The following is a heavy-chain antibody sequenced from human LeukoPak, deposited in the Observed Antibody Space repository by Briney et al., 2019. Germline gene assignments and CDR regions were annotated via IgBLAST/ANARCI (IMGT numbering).Heavy chain of an antibody. CDR3: LTVRKYLRVGWNSNFDY. CDR1: GFTFSDYN. CDR2: ISGRAGTT. J-gene: IGHJ4*02. V-gene: IGHV3-23*01. Sequence: GGSLRLSCAASGFTFSDYNMRWIRQAPGKGLGWVSAISGRAGTTYYADSVKGRFTISRDNSKNTLYLQMNSLRAEDTAVYYCLTVRKYLRVGWNSNFDYWGQGTLVTVSS. D-gene: IGHD1-7*01.